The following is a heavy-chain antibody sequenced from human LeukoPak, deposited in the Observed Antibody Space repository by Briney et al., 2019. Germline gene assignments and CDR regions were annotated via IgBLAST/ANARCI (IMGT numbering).Heavy chain of an antibody. CDR3: ARASRWGASYYFDY. Sequence: GASVKVSCKASGYTFTGYYMHWVRQAPGQGLEWMGWINPNSGGTNYAQKFQGRVTMTRDTSISTAYMELSRLRSDDTAVYYCARASRWGASYYFDYWGQGTLVTVSS. CDR1: GYTFTGYY. V-gene: IGHV1-2*02. CDR2: INPNSGGT. J-gene: IGHJ4*02. D-gene: IGHD5-24*01.